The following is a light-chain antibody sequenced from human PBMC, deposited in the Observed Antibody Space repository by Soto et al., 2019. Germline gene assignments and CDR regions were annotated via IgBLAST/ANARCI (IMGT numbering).Light chain of an antibody. J-gene: IGLJ2*01. CDR2: SNN. CDR3: AAWDDSLNGVV. V-gene: IGLV1-44*01. Sequence: QAVVTQQPSAYGNPGQRVTISCSGSSYNIGSNTVNWYQQLPGTAPKLLIYSNNHRPSGVPDRFSGSKSGTSASLAISGLQSEDEADYYCAAWDDSLNGVVFGGGTKLAVL. CDR1: SYNIGSNT.